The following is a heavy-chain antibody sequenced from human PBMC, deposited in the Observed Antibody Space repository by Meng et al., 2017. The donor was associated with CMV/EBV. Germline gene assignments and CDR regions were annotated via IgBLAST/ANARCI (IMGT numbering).Heavy chain of an antibody. V-gene: IGHV1-2*02. CDR2: INPNSGGT. J-gene: IGHJ6*02. CDR3: ARDHPPGLDIVVVPAAISNGMDV. CDR1: GYTFTGYY. D-gene: IGHD2-2*02. Sequence: ASVKVSCKASGYTFTGYYMHWVRQAPGQGLEWMGWINPNSGGTNYAQKFQGRVTMTRDTSISTAYMELSRLRSDDTAVYYCARDHPPGLDIVVVPAAISNGMDVWGQGTTVTVSS.